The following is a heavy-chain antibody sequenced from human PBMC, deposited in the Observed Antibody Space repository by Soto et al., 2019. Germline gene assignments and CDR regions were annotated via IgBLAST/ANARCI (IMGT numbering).Heavy chain of an antibody. Sequence: GASVKVSCKVSGYTXTELSMHWVRQAPGKGLEWMGGFDPEDGETIYAQKFQGRVTMTEDTSTDTAYMELSSLRSEDTAVYYCATDQAPPAYCGGDCYSGFDYWGQGTLVTVSS. D-gene: IGHD2-21*02. J-gene: IGHJ4*02. CDR1: GYTXTELS. CDR2: FDPEDGET. V-gene: IGHV1-24*01. CDR3: ATDQAPPAYCGGDCYSGFDY.